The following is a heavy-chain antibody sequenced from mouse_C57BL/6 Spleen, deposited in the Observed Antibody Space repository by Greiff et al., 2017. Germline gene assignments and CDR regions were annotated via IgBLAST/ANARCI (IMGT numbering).Heavy chain of an antibody. CDR3: ASGGLYFDY. Sequence: QVQLQQSGAELARPGASVKMSCKASGYTFTSYTMHWVKQRTGQGLEWIGYINPSSGYTKYNQKFKDKATLTADKSSSTAYMQLSSLTSEDSAVYYCASGGLYFDYWGQGTTLTVSS. CDR1: GYTFTSYT. CDR2: INPSSGYT. J-gene: IGHJ2*01. V-gene: IGHV1-4*01.